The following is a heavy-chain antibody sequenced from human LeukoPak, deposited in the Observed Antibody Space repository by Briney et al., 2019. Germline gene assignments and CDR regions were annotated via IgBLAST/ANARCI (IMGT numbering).Heavy chain of an antibody. CDR1: GGSISSYY. V-gene: IGHV4-59*12. Sequence: SETLSLTCTVSGGSISSYYWSWIRQPPGKGLEWIGYIYYSGSTNYNPSLKSRVTISVDTSKNQFSLKLSSVTAADTAVYYCARDEETYYYGSGSYKGYAFDIWGQGTMVAVSS. D-gene: IGHD3-10*01. J-gene: IGHJ3*02. CDR3: ARDEETYYYGSGSYKGYAFDI. CDR2: IYYSGST.